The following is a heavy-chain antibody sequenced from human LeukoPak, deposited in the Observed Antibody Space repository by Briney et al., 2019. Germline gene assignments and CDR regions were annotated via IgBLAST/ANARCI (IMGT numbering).Heavy chain of an antibody. Sequence: PGRSLRLSCAASGFIFSTHGMHWVRQAPGKGLEWASLISYDGSTKYYADSVEGRFTISRDNSKSTPYLQLNSLRVEDTAVYYCAKDRHFYGAGTYYNLDYWGQGTLVTVSS. V-gene: IGHV3-30*18. CDR2: ISYDGSTK. D-gene: IGHD3-10*01. CDR3: AKDRHFYGAGTYYNLDY. CDR1: GFIFSTHG. J-gene: IGHJ4*02.